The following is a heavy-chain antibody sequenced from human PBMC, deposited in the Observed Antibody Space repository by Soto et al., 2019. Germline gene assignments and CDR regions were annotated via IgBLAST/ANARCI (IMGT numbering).Heavy chain of an antibody. CDR2: IKSKGNGGTA. J-gene: IGHJ4*02. Sequence: GGSLRLSCAASGFTINNAWMSWVRQAPGKGLEWVGRIKSKGNGGTADYAAPVKGRFTISRDDSKNMLYLQMNSLKTEDTAVYYCITTYRGTPARHYLDLWGQGAPVTVSS. V-gene: IGHV3-15*01. CDR1: GFTINNAW. CDR3: ITTYRGTPARHYLDL. D-gene: IGHD1-26*01.